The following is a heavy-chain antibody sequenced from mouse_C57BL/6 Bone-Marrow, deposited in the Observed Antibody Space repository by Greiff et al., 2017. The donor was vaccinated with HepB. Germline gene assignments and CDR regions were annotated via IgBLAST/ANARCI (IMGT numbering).Heavy chain of an antibody. J-gene: IGHJ2*01. CDR3: ARRRAYYYGSSYYFDY. V-gene: IGHV8-12*01. CDR2: IYWDDDK. Sequence: QVTLKVCGPGILQSSQTLSLTCSFSGFSLSTSGMGVSWIRQPSGKGLEWLAHIYWDDDKRYNPSLKSRLTISKDTSRNQVFLKITSVDTADTATYYCARRRAYYYGSSYYFDYWGQGTTLTVSS. D-gene: IGHD1-1*01. CDR1: GFSLSTSGMG.